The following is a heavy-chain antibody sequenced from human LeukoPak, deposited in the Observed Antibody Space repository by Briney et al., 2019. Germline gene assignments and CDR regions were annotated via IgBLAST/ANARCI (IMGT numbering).Heavy chain of an antibody. Sequence: ASVKVSCKASGYTFTSYGISWVRQAPGQGLEWMGWISAYNGNTNYAQKLQGRVTMTTDTSTSTAYMELRSLRSDDTAVYYCARVATMTLYYYYGMDVWGQGTTVTVSS. CDR2: ISAYNGNT. J-gene: IGHJ6*02. V-gene: IGHV1-18*01. D-gene: IGHD1-26*01. CDR1: GYTFTSYG. CDR3: ARVATMTLYYYYGMDV.